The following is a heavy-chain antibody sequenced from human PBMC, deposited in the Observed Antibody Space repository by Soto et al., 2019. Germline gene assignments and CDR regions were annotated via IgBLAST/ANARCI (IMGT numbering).Heavy chain of an antibody. CDR3: ARIRATCTYAFDL. V-gene: IGHV3-33*03. J-gene: IGHJ3*01. D-gene: IGHD2-8*01. CDR2: LWYDGSGE. Sequence: QVGLVESGGGVVQPGRSLRLTCAASGFSFSAYGMHWVRQAPGRGLEWVAGLWYDGSGEDYADAVRGRFSISRDNSKNTVHLQLNSLRAEDTAVYYCARIRATCTYAFDLWGQGTIVIVSA. CDR1: GFSFSAYG.